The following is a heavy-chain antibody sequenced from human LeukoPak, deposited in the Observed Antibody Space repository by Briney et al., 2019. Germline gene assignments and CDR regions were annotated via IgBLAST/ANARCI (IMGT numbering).Heavy chain of an antibody. D-gene: IGHD5-18*01. V-gene: IGHV3-66*01. Sequence: PGGSLRPSCAASGFTVSNNYMSWVRQSPGKGLEWVSIIYSGGSTYYADSVKDRFTISRDTSKNTLYLQMHSLRAEDMAVYYCARTWVDTTMALDAFDIWGQGTMVTVSS. CDR2: IYSGGST. J-gene: IGHJ3*02. CDR3: ARTWVDTTMALDAFDI. CDR1: GFTVSNNY.